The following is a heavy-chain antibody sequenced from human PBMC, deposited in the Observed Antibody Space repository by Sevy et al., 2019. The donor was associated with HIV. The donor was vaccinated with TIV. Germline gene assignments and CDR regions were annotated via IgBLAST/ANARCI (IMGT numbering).Heavy chain of an antibody. V-gene: IGHV3-21*01. J-gene: IGHJ4*02. CDR3: XXXXXXXXXXRYYFDY. CDR2: ISRSSSYI. Sequence: GGSLRLSCATSGFFFNTYNMNWVRQAPGKGLEWVSSISRSSSYINYADSVKGRFTISRDNAENSLFLQMNSLRAEDXXXXXXXXXXXXXXXXRYYFDYWGQGTLVTVSS. CDR1: GFFFNTYN.